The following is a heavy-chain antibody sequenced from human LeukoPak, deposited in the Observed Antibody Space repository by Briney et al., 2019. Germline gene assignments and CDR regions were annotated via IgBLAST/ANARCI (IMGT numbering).Heavy chain of an antibody. V-gene: IGHV4-59*08. CDR1: GGSISSSY. CDR2: IYYSGST. D-gene: IGHD6-13*01. CDR3: ARRRAAADIFDY. Sequence: PSETLSLTCTVSGGSISSSYWSWIRQPPGKGREWIGYIYYSGSTNYNPSLKSRVTISVDTSKNQFPLKRSSVTAADTAVYSCARRRAAADIFDYWGQGTLVTVSS. J-gene: IGHJ4*02.